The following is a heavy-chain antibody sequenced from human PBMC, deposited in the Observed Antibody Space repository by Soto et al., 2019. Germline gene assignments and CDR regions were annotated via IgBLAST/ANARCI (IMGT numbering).Heavy chain of an antibody. CDR2: IHPNSGAT. D-gene: IGHD6-13*01. Sequence: ASVRVACRGSGYTFTSFGISCVRMAPGQGLEWMGWIHPNSGATYYAQKFQAWVTMTRDTSLRTAYMELGRVTSDDTAVYYCARERIAANWFDPWGQGTLVTVSS. CDR3: ARERIAANWFDP. CDR1: GYTFTSFG. V-gene: IGHV1-2*04. J-gene: IGHJ5*02.